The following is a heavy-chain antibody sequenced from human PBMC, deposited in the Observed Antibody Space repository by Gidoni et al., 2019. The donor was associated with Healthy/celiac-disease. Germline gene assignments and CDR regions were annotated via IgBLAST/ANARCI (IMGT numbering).Heavy chain of an antibody. D-gene: IGHD4-17*01. CDR1: VFTFSSYG. J-gene: IGHJ6*02. Sequence: QVQLVESGGGVVQPVRSLRLSCAASVFTFSSYGMHWVRQAPGKGLEWVAVISDDGSNKYYADSVKGRFTISRDNSKNTLYLQMNSLRAEDTAVYYCAKGGDPPLYYYGMDVWGQGTTVTVSS. V-gene: IGHV3-30*18. CDR2: ISDDGSNK. CDR3: AKGGDPPLYYYGMDV.